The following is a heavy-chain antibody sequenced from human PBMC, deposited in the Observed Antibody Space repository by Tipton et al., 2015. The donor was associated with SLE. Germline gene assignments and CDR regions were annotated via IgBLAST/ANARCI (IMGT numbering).Heavy chain of an antibody. CDR3: ARGLWGGSYRQYYFDN. Sequence: SLRLSCAASGFTFSSYWMHWVRQAPGKGLVWVSRINSDGSSTSYADSVKGRFTISRDNAKNTLYLQVYSLRAEDTAVYYCARGLWGGSYRQYYFDNWGQGTLVTVSS. V-gene: IGHV3-74*01. J-gene: IGHJ4*02. D-gene: IGHD3-16*02. CDR2: INSDGSST. CDR1: GFTFSSYW.